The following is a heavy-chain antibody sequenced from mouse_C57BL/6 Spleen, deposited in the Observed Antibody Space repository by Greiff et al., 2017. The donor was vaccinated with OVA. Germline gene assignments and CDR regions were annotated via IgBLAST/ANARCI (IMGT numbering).Heavy chain of an antibody. CDR3: ARRGSLGPGDY. CDR2: IYPGSGST. V-gene: IGHV1-55*01. Sequence: QVQLQQSGAELVKPGASVKMSCTASGYTFTSYCITWVKQRPGQGLEWIGDIYPGSGSTNYNAKFKGKATLTVDTSSSTAYMQLSSLTSEDAAVYCCARRGSLGPGDYWGQGTTLTVSS. J-gene: IGHJ2*01. CDR1: GYTFTSYC. D-gene: IGHD4-1*01.